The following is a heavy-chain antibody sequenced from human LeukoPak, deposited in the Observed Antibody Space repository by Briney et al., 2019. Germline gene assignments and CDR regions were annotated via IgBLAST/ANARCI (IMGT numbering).Heavy chain of an antibody. CDR1: GYTFTGYY. CDR2: INPNSGGT. CDR3: ARVCMVRGVITNFDY. J-gene: IGHJ4*02. V-gene: IGHV1-2*02. Sequence: GASVKVSCKASGYTFTGYYMHWVRQAPGQGLEWMGWINPNSGGTNYAQKFQGRVTMTRDTSISTAYMELSRLRSDDTAVYYCARVCMVRGVITNFDYWGQGTLVTVSS. D-gene: IGHD3-10*01.